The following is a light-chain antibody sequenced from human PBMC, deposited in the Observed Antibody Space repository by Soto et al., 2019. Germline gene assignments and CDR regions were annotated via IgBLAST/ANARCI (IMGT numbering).Light chain of an antibody. CDR2: EVI. Sequence: LTQPASVSGSPGQSITISCTGASSDIGGSNYVSWFQQHPGKAPKLMIYEVINRPSGVSNRFSGSKSGDTASLTISGLQTEDEADYYCSSYASDSSLVFGTGTKVTVL. CDR1: SSDIGGSNY. CDR3: SSYASDSSLV. V-gene: IGLV2-14*01. J-gene: IGLJ1*01.